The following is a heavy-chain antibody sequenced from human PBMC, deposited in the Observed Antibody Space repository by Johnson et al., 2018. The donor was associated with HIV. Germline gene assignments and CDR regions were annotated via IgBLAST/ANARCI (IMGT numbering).Heavy chain of an antibody. CDR3: ASGSWELSEDAFHI. V-gene: IGHV3-66*01. J-gene: IGHJ3*02. D-gene: IGHD1-26*01. Sequence: VQLVEFGGGLARPGGSLRLSCAASGFTVSSNYMSWVHQAPGKGLQWVSVLYSTGNTNYAASVKGRFTISRDNSNNTLYLLMNSLRAEDTAVYYCASGSWELSEDAFHIWGQGTIVTVSS. CDR1: GFTVSSNY. CDR2: LYSTGNT.